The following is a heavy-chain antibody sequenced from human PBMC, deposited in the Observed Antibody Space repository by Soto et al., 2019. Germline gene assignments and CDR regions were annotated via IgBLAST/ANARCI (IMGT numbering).Heavy chain of an antibody. Sequence: EVQLVESGGGLVQPGGSLRLSCAASGFTFSSYWMSLVRQAPGKGLEWVANIKQDGSEKYYVDSVKGRFTISRDNAKNSLYLQMNSLRAEDTAVYYCARYIGAWYFDYWGQGTLVTVSS. CDR2: IKQDGSEK. J-gene: IGHJ4*02. D-gene: IGHD1-26*01. CDR1: GFTFSSYW. CDR3: ARYIGAWYFDY. V-gene: IGHV3-7*03.